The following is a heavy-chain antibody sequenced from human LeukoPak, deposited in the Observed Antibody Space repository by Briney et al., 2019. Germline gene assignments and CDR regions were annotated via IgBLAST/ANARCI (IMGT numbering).Heavy chain of an antibody. V-gene: IGHV4-61*01. CDR2: IYYSGST. J-gene: IGHJ4*02. Sequence: SETLSLTCTVSGGSVSSGSYYWSWIRQPPGKGLEWIGYIYYSGSTNYNPSLKSRVTISVDTSKNQFSLKLSSVTAADTAVYYCARAFAEGFDYWGQGTLVTVSS. CDR1: GGSVSSGSYY. CDR3: ARAFAEGFDY. D-gene: IGHD3-16*01.